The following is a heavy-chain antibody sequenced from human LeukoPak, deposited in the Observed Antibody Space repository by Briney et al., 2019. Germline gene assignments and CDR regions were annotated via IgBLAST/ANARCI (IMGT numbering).Heavy chain of an antibody. V-gene: IGHV4-39*07. J-gene: IGHJ4*02. CDR2: MYYSGST. D-gene: IGHD3-10*01. CDR3: ARHARLLWFGVYYFDY. CDR1: GGSISSYY. Sequence: PSETLSLTCTVSGGSISSYYWGWIRQPPGKGLEWIGSMYYSGSTYYNPSLKSRVTISINTSKNQFSLKLSSVTAADTAVYYCARHARLLWFGVYYFDYWGQGTLVTVSS.